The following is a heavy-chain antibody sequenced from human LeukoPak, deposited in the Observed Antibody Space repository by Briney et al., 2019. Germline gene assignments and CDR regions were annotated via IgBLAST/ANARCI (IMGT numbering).Heavy chain of an antibody. Sequence: ASVKVSCKASGYTFTGYFMHWVRQAPGRGLEWMGWINPNSGGTNNAQKFQGRVTMTRDTSISTAYMELSRLSSDDTAVYYCARDLSGSYWGGFDYWGLGTLVTVSS. J-gene: IGHJ4*02. CDR1: GYTFTGYF. D-gene: IGHD1-26*01. V-gene: IGHV1-2*02. CDR2: INPNSGGT. CDR3: ARDLSGSYWGGFDY.